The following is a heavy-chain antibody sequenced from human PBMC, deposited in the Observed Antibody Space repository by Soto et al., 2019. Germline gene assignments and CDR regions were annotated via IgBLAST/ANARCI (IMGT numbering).Heavy chain of an antibody. Sequence: QPGGSLRLSCAASGFTFSSYGMHWVRQAPGKGLEWVAVIWYDGSNKYYADSVKGRFTISRDNSKNTLYLQMNSLRAEDTAVYYCARARGPSGNYGMDVWGQGTTVTVSS. D-gene: IGHD5-12*01. CDR3: ARARGPSGNYGMDV. CDR2: IWYDGSNK. V-gene: IGHV3-33*01. J-gene: IGHJ6*02. CDR1: GFTFSSYG.